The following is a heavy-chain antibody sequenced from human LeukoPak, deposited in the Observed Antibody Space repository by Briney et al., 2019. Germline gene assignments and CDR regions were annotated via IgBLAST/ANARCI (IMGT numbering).Heavy chain of an antibody. CDR2: IIPIFGTA. CDR3: ARVLRYCSGGNCYSGGLGYMDV. D-gene: IGHD2-15*01. Sequence: GASVKVSCKASGGTFSSYAISWVRQAPGQGLEWMGGIIPIFGTANYAQKFQGRVTITADKSTSTAYTELSSLRSEDTAVYYCARVLRYCSGGNCYSGGLGYMDVWGKGTTVTISS. V-gene: IGHV1-69*06. J-gene: IGHJ6*03. CDR1: GGTFSSYA.